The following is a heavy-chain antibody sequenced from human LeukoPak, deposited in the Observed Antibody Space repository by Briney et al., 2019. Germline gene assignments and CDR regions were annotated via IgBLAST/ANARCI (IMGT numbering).Heavy chain of an antibody. CDR2: VDPEDGET. CDR1: GYTFTDYY. V-gene: IGHV1-69-2*01. Sequence: GATVKISCKASGYTFTDYYMHWVQQAPGKGLEWMGRVDPEDGETIHAEKFQGRVTITADTSTDTAYMELSSLRSEDTAVYYCATHGFGPLYGSAPYYFDYWGQGTLVTVSS. CDR3: ATHGFGPLYGSAPYYFDY. J-gene: IGHJ4*02. D-gene: IGHD3-10*01.